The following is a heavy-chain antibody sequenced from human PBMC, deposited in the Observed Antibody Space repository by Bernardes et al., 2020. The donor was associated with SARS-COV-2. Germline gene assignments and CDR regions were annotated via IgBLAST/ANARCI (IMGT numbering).Heavy chain of an antibody. CDR2: INADRGAT. V-gene: IGHV1-2*02. CDR3: SREDY. CDR1: GYTFSGYY. Sequence: ASAKVSCTTSGYTFSGYYFHWIRQAPGQGLEWMGWINADRGATTYAQKFQGRVTVTRDTSIRTTYMELTGLTSDDTAVYYCSREDYWGQGTLVTVSS. J-gene: IGHJ4*02.